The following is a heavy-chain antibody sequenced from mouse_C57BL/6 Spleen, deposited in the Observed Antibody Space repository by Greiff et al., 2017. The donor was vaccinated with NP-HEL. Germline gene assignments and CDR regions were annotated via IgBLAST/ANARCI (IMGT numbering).Heavy chain of an antibody. J-gene: IGHJ3*01. D-gene: IGHD1-1*01. CDR2: IDPANGNT. CDR1: GFNIKNTY. Sequence: EVQLQQSVAELVRPGASVKLSCTASGFNIKNTYMHWVKQRPEQGLEWIGRIDPANGNTKYAPKFQGKATITADTSSNTAYLQLSSLTSDDTAIYSCARPFYYCSPWFAYWGQGTLVTVSA. V-gene: IGHV14-3*01. CDR3: ARPFYYCSPWFAY.